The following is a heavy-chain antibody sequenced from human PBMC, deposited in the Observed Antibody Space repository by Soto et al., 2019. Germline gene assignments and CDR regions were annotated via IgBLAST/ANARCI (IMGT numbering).Heavy chain of an antibody. D-gene: IGHD6-19*01. CDR1: GFSLSNARMG. CDR2: IFSNDEK. V-gene: IGHV2-26*01. CDR3: ALVAGTVSSASDY. J-gene: IGHJ4*02. Sequence: QVTLKESGPVLVKPTETLTLTCTVSGFSLSNARMGVSWIRQPPGKALEWLAHIFSNDEKSYSTSLKSRLTISKDTSKSQVVLTMTNMDPVDTATYDCALVAGTVSSASDYWGQGTLVTVSS.